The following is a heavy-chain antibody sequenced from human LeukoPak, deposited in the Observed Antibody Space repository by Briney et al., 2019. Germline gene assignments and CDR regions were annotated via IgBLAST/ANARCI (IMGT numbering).Heavy chain of an antibody. CDR3: ARASGIVATGREDWFDP. J-gene: IGHJ5*02. CDR1: GFTFSNYE. CDR2: IRSSGSTK. V-gene: IGHV3-48*03. Sequence: GGSLRLSCAASGFTFSNYEMNWVRQAPGKGLEWVSYIRSSGSTKYYADSVKGRFTISRDDAKNSLFLQMNSPRVEDTAVYYCARASGIVATGREDWFDPWGQGTLVTVSS. D-gene: IGHD6-13*01.